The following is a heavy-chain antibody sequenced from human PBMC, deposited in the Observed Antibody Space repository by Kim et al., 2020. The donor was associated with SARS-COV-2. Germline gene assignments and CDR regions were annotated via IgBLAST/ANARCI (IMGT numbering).Heavy chain of an antibody. CDR1: GGSISSGSYY. Sequence: SETLSLTCTVSGGSISSGSYYWSWIRQPAGKGLEWIGRIYTSGSTNYNPSLKSRVTISVDTSKNQFSRELSSVTAADTAVYYCARAGGGSSGSKFDPWGQGTLVTVSS. CDR3: ARAGGGSSGSKFDP. V-gene: IGHV4-61*02. J-gene: IGHJ5*02. D-gene: IGHD3-10*01. CDR2: IYTSGST.